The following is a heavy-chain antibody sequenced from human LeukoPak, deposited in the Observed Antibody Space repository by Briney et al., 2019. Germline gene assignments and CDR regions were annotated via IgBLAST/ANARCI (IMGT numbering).Heavy chain of an antibody. J-gene: IGHJ4*02. D-gene: IGHD3-3*01. V-gene: IGHV4-38-2*01. CDR2: IYHSGGT. CDR1: GYSISSGYY. CDR3: ARLFPEDYDFWSGYRGRFDY. Sequence: SETLSLTCAVSGYSISSGYYWCWIRQPPGKGLEWIGSIYHSGGTYYNPSLKSRVTISGDTSKNQFSLKLSCVTAADTAVYYCARLFPEDYDFWSGYRGRFDYWGQGTLVTVSS.